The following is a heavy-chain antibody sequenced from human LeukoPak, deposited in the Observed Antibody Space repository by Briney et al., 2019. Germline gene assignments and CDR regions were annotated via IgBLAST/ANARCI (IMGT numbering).Heavy chain of an antibody. V-gene: IGHV3-23*01. D-gene: IGHD1-26*01. CDR3: AKDGWGSYNFDY. Sequence: GGSLRLSCAASGFTFSSYAMSWVRQAPGKGLERVSAISGSGGSTYYADSVKGRFTISRDNSKNTLYLQMNSLRAEDTAVYYCAKDGWGSYNFDYWGQGTLVTVSS. CDR1: GFTFSSYA. CDR2: ISGSGGST. J-gene: IGHJ4*02.